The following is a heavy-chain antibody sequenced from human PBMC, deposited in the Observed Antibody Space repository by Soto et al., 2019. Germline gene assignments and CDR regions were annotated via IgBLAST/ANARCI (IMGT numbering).Heavy chain of an antibody. Sequence: EVQLVESGGGLVKPGGSLRLSCAASGFTFSSYSMNWVRQAPGKGLEWVSSISSSSSYIYYADSVKGRFTISRDNAKNSRYLQMNSLRAEDTAVYYCARGRRRGLYGDYVSEYFQHWGQGTLVTGSS. V-gene: IGHV3-21*01. CDR1: GFTFSSYS. D-gene: IGHD4-17*01. J-gene: IGHJ1*01. CDR3: ARGRRRGLYGDYVSEYFQH. CDR2: ISSSSSYI.